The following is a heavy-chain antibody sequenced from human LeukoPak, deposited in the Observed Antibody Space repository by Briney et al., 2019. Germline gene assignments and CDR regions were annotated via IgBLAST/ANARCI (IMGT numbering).Heavy chain of an antibody. V-gene: IGHV4-31*03. Sequence: SQTLSLTCTVSGVSISNDDYYWSWIRQPPGKGLEWIGYIYYTGSTYFNPSLKSRITISLNMSKSQFSLKLTSVTAADTAVYYCARAPRDTNSWYYFDYWGQGTQVTVSS. CDR3: ARAPRDTNSWYYFDY. CDR2: IYYTGST. J-gene: IGHJ4*02. D-gene: IGHD6-13*01. CDR1: GVSISNDDYY.